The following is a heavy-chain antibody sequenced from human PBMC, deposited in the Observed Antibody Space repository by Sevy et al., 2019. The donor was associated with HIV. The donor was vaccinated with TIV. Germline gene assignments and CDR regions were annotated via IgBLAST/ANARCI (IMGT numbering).Heavy chain of an antibody. V-gene: IGHV3-30-3*01. D-gene: IGHD2-2*01. CDR1: GFAFSTQA. J-gene: IGHJ4*01. Sequence: GGSLRLSCAAPGFAFSTQAMHWVRQAPGKGLEWVAVISYEGTETFYAASVEGRFTISRDNSKNMLSLQINSLRPEDTAVYYCARDGGNSVKWYPLYWGHGTLVTVSS. CDR3: ARDGGNSVKWYPLY. CDR2: ISYEGTET.